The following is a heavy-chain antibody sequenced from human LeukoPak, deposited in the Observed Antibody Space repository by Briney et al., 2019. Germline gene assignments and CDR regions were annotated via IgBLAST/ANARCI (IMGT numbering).Heavy chain of an antibody. CDR1: GYTFTGYY. V-gene: IGHV1-2*02. CDR3: ARVRRDSSGYYP. D-gene: IGHD3-22*01. CDR2: INPNSGGT. Sequence: ASVKVSYKASGYTFTGYYMHWVRQAPGQGLEWMGWINPNSGGTKYAQKFQGRVTMTRDTSISTAYMELSRLRSDDTAVYHCARVRRDSSGYYPWGQGTLATVSS. J-gene: IGHJ5*02.